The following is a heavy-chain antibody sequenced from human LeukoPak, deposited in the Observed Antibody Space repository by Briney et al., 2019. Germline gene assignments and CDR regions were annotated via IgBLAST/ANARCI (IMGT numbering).Heavy chain of an antibody. Sequence: PSETLSLTCTVSGGSISSYYWSWIRQPPAKGPEWIGYIYYSGSTNYNPSLKSRVTISVDTSKNQFSLKLSSVTAADTAVYYCARGVQSGPPDYWGQGTLVTVSS. V-gene: IGHV4-59*01. CDR1: GGSISSYY. J-gene: IGHJ4*02. CDR2: IYYSGST. D-gene: IGHD5-12*01. CDR3: ARGVQSGPPDY.